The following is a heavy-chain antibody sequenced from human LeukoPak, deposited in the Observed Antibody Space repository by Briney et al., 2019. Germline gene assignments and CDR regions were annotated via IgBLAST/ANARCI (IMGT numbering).Heavy chain of an antibody. CDR1: GYTFTGYY. CDR3: ASGLGITMVRGVPDYYYYMDV. D-gene: IGHD3-10*01. V-gene: IGHV1-2*02. J-gene: IGHJ6*03. CDR2: INPNSGGT. Sequence: ASVKVSCKASGYTFTGYYMHWVRQAHGQGLEWMGWINPNSGGTNYAQKFQGRVTMTRDTSISTAYMELSRLRSDDTAVYYCASGLGITMVRGVPDYYYYMDVWGKGTTVTVSS.